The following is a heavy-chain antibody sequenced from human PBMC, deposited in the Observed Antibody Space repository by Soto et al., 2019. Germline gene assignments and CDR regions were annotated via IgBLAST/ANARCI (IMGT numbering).Heavy chain of an antibody. CDR2: INHSGST. V-gene: IGHV4-34*01. J-gene: IGHJ4*02. CDR1: GGSFSGYY. D-gene: IGHD3-3*01. Sequence: QVQLQQWGAGLLKPSETLSLTCAVYGGSFSGYYWSWIRQPPGKGLEWIGEINHSGSTNYNPSLKSRVTISVDPSKNQFSLKLSSVTAADTAVYYCARGSVYYDFWSGYLPIDYWGQGTLVTVSS. CDR3: ARGSVYYDFWSGYLPIDY.